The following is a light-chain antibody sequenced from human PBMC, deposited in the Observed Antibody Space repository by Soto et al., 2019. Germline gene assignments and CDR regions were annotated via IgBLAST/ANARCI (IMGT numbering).Light chain of an antibody. CDR3: QQYNAFWT. J-gene: IGKJ1*01. CDR2: DVS. CDR1: QSISSW. V-gene: IGKV1-5*01. Sequence: DIQMTQSPSTLSASVGDRVTITCWASQSISSWLAWYQQKPGKAPKLLIYDVSNLESGVPSRFSGSGSGTEFTLTISSLQPDDVASYYCQQYNAFWTFGQGTRVEIK.